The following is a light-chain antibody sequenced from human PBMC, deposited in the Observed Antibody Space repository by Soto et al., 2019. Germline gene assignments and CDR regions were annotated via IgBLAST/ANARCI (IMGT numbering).Light chain of an antibody. CDR2: GAS. J-gene: IGKJ5*01. CDR3: QQYNNWPTT. Sequence: EIGMTQSPATLSVSKGARATLSCRASQSVSSNLAWYQQKPGQAPRLLIYGASTRATGIPARFSGSGYGTEFTLSISSLQSEDFGTYYCQQYNNWPTTFGQGTRLEIK. V-gene: IGKV3-15*01. CDR1: QSVSSN.